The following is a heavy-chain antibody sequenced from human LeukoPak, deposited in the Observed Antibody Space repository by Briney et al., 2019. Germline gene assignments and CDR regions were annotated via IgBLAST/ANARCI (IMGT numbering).Heavy chain of an antibody. CDR1: GGSFSDYY. J-gene: IGHJ4*02. CDR3: ARGLTSMPPGGY. V-gene: IGHV4-34*01. Sequence: SETLSLTCAVYGGSFSDYYWSWIRQPPGKGLEWIGEINHSGSTNYNPSLKSRVTILVDTSKNQFSLKLSSVTAADTAVYYCARGLTSMPPGGYWGQGTLVTVSS. CDR2: INHSGST. D-gene: IGHD2/OR15-2a*01.